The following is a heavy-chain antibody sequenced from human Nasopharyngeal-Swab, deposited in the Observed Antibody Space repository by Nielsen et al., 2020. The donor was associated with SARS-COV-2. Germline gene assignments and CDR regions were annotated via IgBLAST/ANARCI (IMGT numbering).Heavy chain of an antibody. D-gene: IGHD3-3*01. Sequence: ASVKVSCKASGYTFTSYAMNWVRQAPGQGLEWMGWISAYNGNTNYAQKLQGRVTMTTDTSTSTAYMELRSLRSDDTAVYYCARTYYDFWSGPHRGYFDYWGQGTLVTVSS. CDR1: GYTFTSYA. V-gene: IGHV1-18*01. CDR2: ISAYNGNT. CDR3: ARTYYDFWSGPHRGYFDY. J-gene: IGHJ4*02.